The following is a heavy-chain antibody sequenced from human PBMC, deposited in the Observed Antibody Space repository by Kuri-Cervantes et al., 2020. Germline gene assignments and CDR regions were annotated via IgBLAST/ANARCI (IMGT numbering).Heavy chain of an antibody. V-gene: IGHV4-59*01. CDR2: IYYSGST. Sequence: SCTVSGGSISSYYWSWIRQPPGKGLEWIGYIYYSGSTNYNPSLKSRVTISVDTSKNQFSLKLSSVTAADTAVYYCARGNDFWFRRTTNWFDPWGQRTLVTVSS. CDR3: ARGNDFWFRRTTNWFDP. J-gene: IGHJ5*02. CDR1: GGSISSYY. D-gene: IGHD3-3*01.